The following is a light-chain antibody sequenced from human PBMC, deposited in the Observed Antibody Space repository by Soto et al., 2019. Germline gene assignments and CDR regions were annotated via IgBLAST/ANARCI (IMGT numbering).Light chain of an antibody. CDR2: DVS. CDR3: CSYAGSSTLV. V-gene: IGLV2-11*01. Sequence: QSVLTQPRSVSGSPGQSVTISCTGTSSVVGGYNYVSWYQQHPGKAPKLMIYDVSKRPSGVPDRFSGSKSGNTASLTISGLQAEDEADYYCCSYAGSSTLVFGTGTRSPS. CDR1: SSVVGGYNY. J-gene: IGLJ1*01.